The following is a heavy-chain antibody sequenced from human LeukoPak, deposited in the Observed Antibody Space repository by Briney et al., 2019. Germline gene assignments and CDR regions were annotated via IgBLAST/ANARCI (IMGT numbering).Heavy chain of an antibody. CDR2: IYYSGST. D-gene: IGHD3-22*01. V-gene: IGHV4-39*07. J-gene: IGHJ5*02. CDR1: GGSISSSSYY. CDR3: ARGDSSGYSEYNWFDP. Sequence: SETLSLTCTVSGGSISSSSYYWGWIRQPPGKGLEWIGSIYYSGSTYYNPSLKSRVTISVDTSKNQFSLKLSSVTAADTAVYYCARGDSSGYSEYNWFDPWGQGTLVAVSS.